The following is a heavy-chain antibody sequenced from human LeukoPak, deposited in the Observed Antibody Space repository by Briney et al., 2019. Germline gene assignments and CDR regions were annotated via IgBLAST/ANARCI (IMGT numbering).Heavy chain of an antibody. Sequence: GESLKICCEGSGYIFSSYWIGWVSQMPGKGLEWMGVIYPGDSDTRYSPSFQGRVTISVDKSIGTAYLKWSSLKASDTAMYYCARHKEESGGLFDYWGQGTLVTVSS. CDR2: IYPGDSDT. J-gene: IGHJ4*02. D-gene: IGHD2-15*01. CDR3: ARHKEESGGLFDY. CDR1: GYIFSSYW. V-gene: IGHV5-51*01.